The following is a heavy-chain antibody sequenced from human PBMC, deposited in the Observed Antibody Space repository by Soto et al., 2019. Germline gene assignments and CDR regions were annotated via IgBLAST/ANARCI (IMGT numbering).Heavy chain of an antibody. CDR2: IKTDGSIT. V-gene: IGHV3-74*01. J-gene: IGHJ4*02. CDR3: ARVGSGGYHFDY. CDR1: GFTFSSYW. Sequence: EAQLVESGGGLVQPGGSLRLSCAASGFTFSSYWMHWVRQAPGKGLVWVSRIKTDGSITSYADSVQGRFTISRDNAKNTLYVQMNSVRAEATAVYCCARVGSGGYHFDYWGQGTLVAVSS. D-gene: IGHD6-19*01.